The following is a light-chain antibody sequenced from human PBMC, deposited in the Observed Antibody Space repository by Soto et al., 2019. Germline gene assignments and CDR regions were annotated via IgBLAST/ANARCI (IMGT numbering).Light chain of an antibody. CDR1: QSVGSIY. CDR3: QQYGSSPIT. J-gene: IGKJ5*01. CDR2: GTS. V-gene: IGKV3-20*01. Sequence: EIVLTQSPGTLSLSPGERATLSCRASQSVGSIYLAWYQQEPGQAPRLLIYGTSSRATGIPDRFSGSGSGTDFSLTISRLEPEDFAVYYCQQYGSSPITFGQGTRLEIK.